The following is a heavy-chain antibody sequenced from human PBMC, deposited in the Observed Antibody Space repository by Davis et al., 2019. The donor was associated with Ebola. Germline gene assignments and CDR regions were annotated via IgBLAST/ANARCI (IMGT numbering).Heavy chain of an antibody. CDR3: AKDSGWQMSP. CDR2: ISWDAGSI. D-gene: IGHD6-19*01. J-gene: IGHJ5*02. CDR1: GFTFDDYA. V-gene: IGHV3-43D*04. Sequence: PGGSLRLSCVVSGFTFDDYAMHWVRQVPGKGLEWVSYISWDAGSIYYVDSVKGRFTISRDNSKNSLFLQMNSLRAEDTAVYYCAKDSGWQMSPWGQGTLVTVSS.